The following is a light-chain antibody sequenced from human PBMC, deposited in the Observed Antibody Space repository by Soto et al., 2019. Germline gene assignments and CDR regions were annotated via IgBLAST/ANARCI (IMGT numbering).Light chain of an antibody. V-gene: IGKV3-20*01. CDR3: QQYSTSRT. CDR1: QSVSSNY. J-gene: IGKJ1*01. CDR2: AGS. Sequence: ELVLTQSPGTLSLSPGERVTLSCRASQSVSSNYLAWYQQKPGQAPRLLIYAGSSRATGIPDRFSGSGSGTDFTLTISRLEPEAFAVYYCQQYSTSRTFGQGTKVEIK.